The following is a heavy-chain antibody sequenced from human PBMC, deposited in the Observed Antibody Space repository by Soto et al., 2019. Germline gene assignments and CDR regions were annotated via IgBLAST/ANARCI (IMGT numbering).Heavy chain of an antibody. V-gene: IGHV4-59*01. CDR1: GGSISSYY. CDR3: ARDRLRDFWSGRREAFDI. Sequence: SETLSLTCTVSGGSISSYYWSWIRQPPGKGLEWIGYIYYSGSTNYNPSLKSRVTISVDTSKNQFSLKLSSVTAADTAVYYCARDRLRDFWSGRREAFDICGQGTMATDSS. CDR2: IYYSGST. J-gene: IGHJ3*02. D-gene: IGHD3-3*01.